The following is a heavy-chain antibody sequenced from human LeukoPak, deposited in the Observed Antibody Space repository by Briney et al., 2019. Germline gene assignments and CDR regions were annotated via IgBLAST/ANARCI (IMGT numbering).Heavy chain of an antibody. CDR2: IYYSGST. D-gene: IGHD3-22*01. Sequence: SETLSLTCTVSGGSISSSSYYWGWIRQPPGKWLEWIGSIYYSGSTYYNPSLKSRVTISVDTSKNQFSLKLSSVTAADTAVYYCARQSIVARSEDSWGQGTLVTVSS. CDR1: GGSISSSSYY. J-gene: IGHJ4*02. V-gene: IGHV4-39*01. CDR3: ARQSIVARSEDS.